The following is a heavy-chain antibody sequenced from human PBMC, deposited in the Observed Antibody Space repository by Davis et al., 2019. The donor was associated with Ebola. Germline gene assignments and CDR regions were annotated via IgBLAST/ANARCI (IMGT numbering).Heavy chain of an antibody. CDR1: GYTFTDYY. V-gene: IGHV1-2*06. D-gene: IGHD2-15*01. CDR2: INPNSGGP. Sequence: AASVKVSCKASGYTFTDYYMHWVRQAPGQGLEWMGRINPNSGGPNYAQQFQGRVTMTRDTSISTAYMELSRLRSDDTAVYYCAKKPGGVVVAATPAFDYWGQGTLVTVSS. J-gene: IGHJ4*02. CDR3: AKKPGGVVVAATPAFDY.